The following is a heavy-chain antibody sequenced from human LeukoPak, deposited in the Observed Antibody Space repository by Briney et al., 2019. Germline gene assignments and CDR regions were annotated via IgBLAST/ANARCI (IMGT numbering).Heavy chain of an antibody. J-gene: IGHJ4*02. Sequence: ASVKVSRKASGGTFSSYAISWVRQAPGQGLEWMGGIIPIFGTANYAQKFQGRVTITADESTSTAYMELSSLRSEDTAVYYCASHMYSSSWALEYYFDYWGQGTLVTVSS. V-gene: IGHV1-69*01. CDR3: ASHMYSSSWALEYYFDY. CDR2: IIPIFGTA. D-gene: IGHD6-13*01. CDR1: GGTFSSYA.